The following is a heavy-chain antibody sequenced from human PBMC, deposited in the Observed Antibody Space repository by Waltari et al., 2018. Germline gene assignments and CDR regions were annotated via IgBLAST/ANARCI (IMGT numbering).Heavy chain of an antibody. CDR3: AKDREGGYYYSAFDI. D-gene: IGHD3-22*01. CDR2: IRYYGSNK. V-gene: IGHV3-30*02. CDR1: GFTFRSYG. J-gene: IGHJ3*02. Sequence: QVQLVESGGGVVQPGGSLSLSCEASGFTFRSYGLHWIRQATGKGLEWVAFIRYYGSNKYYADSVKGRFTISRDNSKNTLYLQMNSLRAEDTAVYYCAKDREGGYYYSAFDIWGQGTMVTVSS.